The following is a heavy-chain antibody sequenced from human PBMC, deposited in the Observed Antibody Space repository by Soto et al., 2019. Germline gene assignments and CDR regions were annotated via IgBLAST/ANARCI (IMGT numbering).Heavy chain of an antibody. Sequence: QVQLVQSGAEVKKPGASVKVSCKASGYTFTGYGISWVRQAPGQGLEWMGWISAYIGDTIYAPTLQGRLTMTTDTSTSTAYMELRSLRSNDTAVYYCARPSGGYGDYALSLAYWGQGTLVTVSS. V-gene: IGHV1-18*01. D-gene: IGHD4-17*01. J-gene: IGHJ4*02. CDR3: ARPSGGYGDYALSLAY. CDR2: ISAYIGDT. CDR1: GYTFTGYG.